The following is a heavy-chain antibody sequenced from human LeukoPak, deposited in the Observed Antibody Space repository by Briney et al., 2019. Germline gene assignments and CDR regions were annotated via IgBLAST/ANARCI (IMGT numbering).Heavy chain of an antibody. CDR1: GFIVSYNY. J-gene: IGHJ6*02. D-gene: IGHD3-9*01. CDR3: ARSQDYDILTGQFYYYGMDV. V-gene: IGHV3-66*01. Sequence: TGGSLRLSCADSGFIVSYNYMSWVRQAPGKGLEWVSIIFSGGSTYYADSVKGRFTISRDNSKNTLYLQMNSLRAEDTAVYYCARSQDYDILTGQFYYYGMDVWGQGTTVAVSS. CDR2: IFSGGST.